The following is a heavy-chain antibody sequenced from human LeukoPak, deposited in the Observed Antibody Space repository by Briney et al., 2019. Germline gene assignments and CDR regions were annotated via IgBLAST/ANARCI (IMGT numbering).Heavy chain of an antibody. J-gene: IGHJ4*02. CDR1: GFTFNKYA. D-gene: IGHD2-2*01. V-gene: IGHV3-30-3*01. CDR2: ISYDDTNK. CDR3: ARDCSSATCYAAFDY. Sequence: GGSLRLSCVASGFTFNKYAMDWVRQAPGRGLEWVASISYDDTNKVYSDSVKGRFTVSRDRTNNTLYLQMHGLRAEDTAVYYCARDCSSATCYAAFDYWGQGVLVTVSS.